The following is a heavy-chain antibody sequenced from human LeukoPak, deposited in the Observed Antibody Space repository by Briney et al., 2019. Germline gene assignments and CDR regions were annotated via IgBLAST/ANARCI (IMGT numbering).Heavy chain of an antibody. CDR2: IIPIFGTA. D-gene: IGHD6-19*01. Sequence: GSSVKCSCKASGGTFSSYAISWVRQAPGQGLGWMGGIIPIFGTANYAQRFQGRVTITADESTSTAYVELSSLRSEETGVYSAERDGGAVAGCFDYWGQGTLVTVSS. V-gene: IGHV1-69*01. J-gene: IGHJ4*02. CDR3: ERDGGAVAGCFDY. CDR1: GGTFSSYA.